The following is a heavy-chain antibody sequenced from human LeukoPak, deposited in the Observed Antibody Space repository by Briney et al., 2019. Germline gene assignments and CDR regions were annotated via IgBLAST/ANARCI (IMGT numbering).Heavy chain of an antibody. Sequence: ASVTVSSKASGYTFTGYYIHWVRQAPGQGLEWMGWNKPNSGDTRYAQKFQGRVTMTRDTSITTVYMELSGLRSDDTAVYYYARYCTTATCSEGDVYWGQGTLVTVSS. CDR2: NKPNSGDT. D-gene: IGHD2-2*01. V-gene: IGHV1-2*02. CDR1: GYTFTGYY. CDR3: ARYCTTATCSEGDVY. J-gene: IGHJ4*02.